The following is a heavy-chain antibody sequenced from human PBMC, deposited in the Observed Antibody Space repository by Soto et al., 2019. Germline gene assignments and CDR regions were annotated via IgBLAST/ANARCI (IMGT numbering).Heavy chain of an antibody. CDR1: GGSGTSDEDY. Sequence: PAETLSLTCAVSGGSGTSDEDYWNWIRHSPGKGLEWIGYISNSGSTGYNPSLKTRLSMSVDRSKNQFTLRLTSVTAADTAVYFCATESGSTYGYFDYWGQGTQVTVSS. CDR2: ISNSGST. CDR3: ATESGSTYGYFDY. D-gene: IGHD5-18*01. V-gene: IGHV4-30-4*01. J-gene: IGHJ4*02.